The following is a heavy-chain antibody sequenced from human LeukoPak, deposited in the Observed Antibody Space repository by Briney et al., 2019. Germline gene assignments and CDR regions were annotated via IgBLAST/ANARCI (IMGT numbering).Heavy chain of an antibody. V-gene: IGHV4-34*01. J-gene: IGHJ5*02. Sequence: SETLSLTCAVYGGSFSGYYWSWIRQPPGKGLEWMGEINHSGSTNYNPSLKSRVTISVDTSKNQFSLKLSSVTAADTAVYYCARGGDSSGWYDWFDPWGQGTLVTVSS. CDR2: INHSGST. D-gene: IGHD6-19*01. CDR1: GGSFSGYY. CDR3: ARGGDSSGWYDWFDP.